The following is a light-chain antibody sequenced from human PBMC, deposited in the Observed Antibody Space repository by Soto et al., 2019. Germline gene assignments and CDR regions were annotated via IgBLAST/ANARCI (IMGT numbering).Light chain of an antibody. Sequence: IVLTQSPATLSLSPGERATLSCKASQSVSNNYLAWYQQKPGQAPRLLSYGASSRATGIPGRFSGSGSGTEFTLTISRLEPEDFAVYYCQQYGSSQITFGQGTRLEIK. J-gene: IGKJ5*01. V-gene: IGKV3-20*01. CDR3: QQYGSSQIT. CDR2: GAS. CDR1: QSVSNNY.